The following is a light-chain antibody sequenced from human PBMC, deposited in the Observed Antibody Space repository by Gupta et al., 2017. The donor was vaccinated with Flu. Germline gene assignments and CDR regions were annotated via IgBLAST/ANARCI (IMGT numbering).Light chain of an antibody. J-gene: IGKJ3*01. V-gene: IGKV1-33*01. CDR2: DAS. Sequence: SSLSASIGDRVAITCQANDDISKNLPRYQQKPGQAPRLLIYDASNWDTGVPSRFSGDGYGTDLTLTIHGLQHEDVAAYYCQQWDDGPHLTFGDGTKVGVK. CDR1: DDISKN. CDR3: QQWDDGPHLT.